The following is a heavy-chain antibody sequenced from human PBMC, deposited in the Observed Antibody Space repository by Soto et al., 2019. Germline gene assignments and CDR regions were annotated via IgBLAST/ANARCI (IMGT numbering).Heavy chain of an antibody. J-gene: IGHJ4*02. V-gene: IGHV4-39*01. CDR2: IYYSGST. CDR1: GGTIRNSSYC. Sequence: SETLSLPCTVFGGTIRNSSYCWSWIRQPPGKGLEWIGSIYYSGSTYYNPSLKSRVTISVDTSKNQFSLKLSSVTAADTAVYYCARRGDTAMVAIFFDYWGQGTLVTVSS. CDR3: ARRGDTAMVAIFFDY. D-gene: IGHD5-18*01.